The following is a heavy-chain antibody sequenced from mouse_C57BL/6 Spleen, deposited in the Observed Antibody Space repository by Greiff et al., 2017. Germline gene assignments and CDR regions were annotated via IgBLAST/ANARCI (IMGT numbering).Heavy chain of an antibody. J-gene: IGHJ4*01. V-gene: IGHV1-69*01. CDR2: IDPSDSYT. CDR3: ARLDSSGGYARDY. Sequence: QVQLQQPGAELVMPGASVKLSCKASGYTFTSYWMHWVKQRPGQGLEWIGEIDPSDSYTNYNQKFKGKSTLTVDKSSSTAYMQLSSLTSEDSAVYYCARLDSSGGYARDYWGQGTSVTVSS. D-gene: IGHD3-2*02. CDR1: GYTFTSYW.